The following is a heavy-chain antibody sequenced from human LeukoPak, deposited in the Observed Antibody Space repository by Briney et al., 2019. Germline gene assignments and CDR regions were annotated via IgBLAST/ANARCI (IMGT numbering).Heavy chain of an antibody. CDR2: IIPILGIA. CDR3: ARAQGSGSYHPYYYYGMDV. D-gene: IGHD3-10*01. CDR1: GRTFSSYA. Sequence: SVKVSCKASGRTFSSYAISWVRQAPGQGLEWMGRIIPILGIANYAQKFQGRVTITADKSTSTAYMELSSLRSEDTAVYYCARAQGSGSYHPYYYYGMDVWGQGTTVTVSS. J-gene: IGHJ6*02. V-gene: IGHV1-69*04.